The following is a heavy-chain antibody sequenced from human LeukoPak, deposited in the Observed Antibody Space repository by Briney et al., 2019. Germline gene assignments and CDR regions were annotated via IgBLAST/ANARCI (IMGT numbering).Heavy chain of an antibody. CDR1: GFTFSDYY. Sequence: GGSPRLSCAVSGFTFSDYYMSWTRQAPGKGPEWLSYISSSGKTIYYADPVKGRFPISRDNAKNSLYLQINSLRAEDTAVYFCARNHPSRNDGWPLFDSWGRGTLVTVSS. J-gene: IGHJ4*02. CDR3: ARNHPSRNDGWPLFDS. V-gene: IGHV3-11*01. CDR2: ISSSGKTI. D-gene: IGHD1-1*01.